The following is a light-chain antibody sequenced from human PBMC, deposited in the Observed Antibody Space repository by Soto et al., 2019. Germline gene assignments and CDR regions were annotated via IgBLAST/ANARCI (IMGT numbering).Light chain of an antibody. CDR1: SSDVGGYSF. CDR3: SSSADTDRVI. V-gene: IGLV2-8*01. Sequence: QSVLTQPPSASGSPGQSVTISCTGTSSDVGGYSFVSWYQQRPGKAPKLMIYDVTKRPSGVPDRFSASKSGNTASLTVSGLQAADEADYFCSSSADTDRVIFGGGTKLTVL. J-gene: IGLJ2*01. CDR2: DVT.